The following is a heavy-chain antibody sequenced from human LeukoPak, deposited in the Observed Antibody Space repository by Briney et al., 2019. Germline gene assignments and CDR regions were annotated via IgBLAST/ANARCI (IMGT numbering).Heavy chain of an antibody. CDR1: GFTFSGYG. CDR2: ISGSGGST. V-gene: IGHV3-NL1*01. D-gene: IGHD2-15*01. CDR3: ARGVISGPIDY. J-gene: IGHJ4*02. Sequence: GGSLRLSCAASGFTFSGYGMHWVRQAPGKGLEWVSAISGSGGSTYYADSVRGRFTISRDNSKNTLYLQMNSLRAEDTAVYYCARGVISGPIDYWGQGTLVTVSS.